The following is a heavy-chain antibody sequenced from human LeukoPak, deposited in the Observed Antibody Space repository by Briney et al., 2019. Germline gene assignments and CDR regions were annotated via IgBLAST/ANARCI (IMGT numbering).Heavy chain of an antibody. CDR3: ARGNVAVARNLIDF. J-gene: IGHJ4*02. CDR1: GFTFNIYP. Sequence: GGSLRLSCAASGFTFNIYPMHWVRDAPGEGPEWGAVTLYDGSSTDYADSVKGRFTMSRDNAKNTLYLQMNSLRPEDTGIYYCARGNVAVARNLIDFWGQGTLVTVSS. CDR2: TLYDGSST. V-gene: IGHV3-30*04. D-gene: IGHD6-19*01.